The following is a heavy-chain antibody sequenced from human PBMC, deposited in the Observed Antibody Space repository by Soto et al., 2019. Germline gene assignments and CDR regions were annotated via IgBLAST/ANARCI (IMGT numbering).Heavy chain of an antibody. J-gene: IGHJ4*02. CDR2: ISAYNGNT. V-gene: IGHV1-18*01. D-gene: IGHD3-22*01. Sequence: ASVKVSCKASGYTFTSYGISWLRQAAGQGLEWMGWISAYNGNTNYAQKLQGRVTMTTDTSTSTAYMELRSLRSDDTAVYYCARDRRYYYDSSGYPRVDYWGQGTLVTVSS. CDR3: ARDRRYYYDSSGYPRVDY. CDR1: GYTFTSYG.